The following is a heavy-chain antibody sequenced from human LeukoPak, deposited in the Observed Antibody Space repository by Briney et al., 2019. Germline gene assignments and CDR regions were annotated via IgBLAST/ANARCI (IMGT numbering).Heavy chain of an antibody. D-gene: IGHD2-21*02. Sequence: PGGSLRLSCATSGFTFSSYGFHWVRQAPGKGLEWVAVISNDGGYKHYTDSVKGRFTISRDDSKSTVYLQMSSLRAEDAALYCCTREPINGDCQFDYWGQGTLVTVSS. CDR1: GFTFSSYG. CDR2: ISNDGGYK. V-gene: IGHV3-33*01. CDR3: TREPINGDCQFDY. J-gene: IGHJ4*02.